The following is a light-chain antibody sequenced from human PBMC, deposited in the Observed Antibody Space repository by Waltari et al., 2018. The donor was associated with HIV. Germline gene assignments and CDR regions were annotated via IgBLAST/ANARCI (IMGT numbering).Light chain of an antibody. CDR2: DAS. V-gene: IGKV3-11*01. J-gene: IGKJ5*01. CDR3: QQRSTSIT. CDR1: QSVNSY. Sequence: EIVLTQSPATLSLSPGERATLSCRASQSVNSYLAWYQQKPGQAPRLLIYDASNRASGIPARFSGSWSGTDFTLTISSLEPEDFAVYYCQQRSTSITFGQGTRLDIK.